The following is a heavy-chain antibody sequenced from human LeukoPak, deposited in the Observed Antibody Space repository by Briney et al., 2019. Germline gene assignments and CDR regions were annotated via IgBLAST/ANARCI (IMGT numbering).Heavy chain of an antibody. J-gene: IGHJ4*02. CDR2: IVVGSGNT. D-gene: IGHD6-19*01. V-gene: IGHV1-58*01. CDR1: GFTFTSSA. CDR3: AADLAVAGYDY. Sequence: SVKVSCKAFGFTFTSSAVQWVRQARGQRLEWIGWIVVGSGNTNYAQKFQERVTITRDMSTSTAYMELSSLRSEDTAVYYCAADLAVAGYDYWGQGTLVTVSS.